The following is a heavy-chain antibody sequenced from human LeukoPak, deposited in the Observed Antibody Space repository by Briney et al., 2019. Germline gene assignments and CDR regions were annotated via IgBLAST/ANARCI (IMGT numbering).Heavy chain of an antibody. D-gene: IGHD2-21*02. J-gene: IGHJ5*02. CDR3: ARGGYWYFP. Sequence: SVKVSCKASGGTFSSSTISWVRQAPGQGLEWMGKITPRIDIVHHAQKFQGKVTISADKATSTAYMELRSLRSEDTAVYYWARGGYWYFPWGQGTLVTVSS. V-gene: IGHV1-69*02. CDR2: ITPRIDIV. CDR1: GGTFSSST.